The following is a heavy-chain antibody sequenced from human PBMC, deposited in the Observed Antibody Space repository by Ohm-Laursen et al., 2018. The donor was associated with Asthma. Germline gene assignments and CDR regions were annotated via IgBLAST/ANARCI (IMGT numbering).Heavy chain of an antibody. Sequence: SLRLSCSASGFTFNKHHMTWVRQAPGKGLEWVSAIDGSGGRTYYADSVKGRFTISRDNSKNTLYLQMNSLRAEDTAVYYCAKWGAAARSRYGDYWGQGTLVTVSS. V-gene: IGHV3-23*01. CDR3: AKWGAAARSRYGDY. CDR2: IDGSGGRT. D-gene: IGHD6-13*01. CDR1: GFTFNKHH. J-gene: IGHJ4*02.